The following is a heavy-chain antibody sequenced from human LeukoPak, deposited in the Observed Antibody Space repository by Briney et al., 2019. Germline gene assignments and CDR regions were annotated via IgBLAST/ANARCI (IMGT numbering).Heavy chain of an antibody. Sequence: SQTLSLTCTVSGGSISSGSYSWNWIRQPAGKGLEWIGRIYTSESTNYNPSLKSRVTISVDTSKNQFSLKVSSVTAADTAVYYCARGHYDSSGRYFYCMDVWGKGTTVT. V-gene: IGHV4-61*02. CDR3: ARGHYDSSGRYFYCMDV. J-gene: IGHJ6*03. CDR2: IYTSEST. D-gene: IGHD3-22*01. CDR1: GGSISSGSYS.